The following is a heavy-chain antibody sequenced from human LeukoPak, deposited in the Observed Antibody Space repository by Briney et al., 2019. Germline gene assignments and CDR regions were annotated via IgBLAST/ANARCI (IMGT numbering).Heavy chain of an antibody. CDR3: AKEGDSYGPSDY. J-gene: IGHJ4*02. V-gene: IGHV1-2*02. CDR1: GYTFTGYY. Sequence: RASVKVSYKASGYTFTGYYMHWVRKAPGQGLERMGWINANGGGTNYAQKFQGRVTMTRDTSISTAYMEMSRLRSDDTAVYYCAKEGDSYGPSDYWGQGTLVTVSS. D-gene: IGHD5-18*01. CDR2: INANGGGT.